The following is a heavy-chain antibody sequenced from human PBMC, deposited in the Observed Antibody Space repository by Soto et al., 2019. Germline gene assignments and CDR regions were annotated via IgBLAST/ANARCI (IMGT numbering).Heavy chain of an antibody. CDR3: ARGPDYQLLFGVDY. Sequence: PGGSLRLSCAASGFTLSIYNMHWVRQSPGQGLEWVAVISKDGSDKYYADSVKGRFTISRDNSKNTLYLEMNSLRAEDTAVYYCARGPDYQLLFGVDYWGQGTLVTVSS. V-gene: IGHV3-30-3*01. D-gene: IGHD2-2*01. CDR2: ISKDGSDK. CDR1: GFTLSIYN. J-gene: IGHJ4*02.